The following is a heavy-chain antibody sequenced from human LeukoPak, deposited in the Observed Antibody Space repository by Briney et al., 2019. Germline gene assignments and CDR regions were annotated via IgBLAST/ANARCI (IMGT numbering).Heavy chain of an antibody. D-gene: IGHD1-1*01. Sequence: GGSLRLSCVASGFTFSSYAMSWVRQAPGKGLGWVSGISGAGGSTYYADSVKGRFTISRDNSKDTLYLQMNSLRAEDTAIYYCVKLRTGTATNFDYWGQGTLVTVSS. CDR1: GFTFSSYA. CDR3: VKLRTGTATNFDY. CDR2: ISGAGGST. V-gene: IGHV3-23*01. J-gene: IGHJ4*02.